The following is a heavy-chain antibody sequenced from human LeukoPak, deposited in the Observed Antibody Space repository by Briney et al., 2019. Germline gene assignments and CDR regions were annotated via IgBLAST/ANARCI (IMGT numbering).Heavy chain of an antibody. CDR2: IRSNGGDT. CDR1: GFTFREYS. J-gene: IGHJ5*02. Sequence: GGSLRLSCAASGFTFREYSMSWVRQAPGKGLEWVSNIRSNGGDTYYTDSVKGRFTISRDNSKNTLYLEMNSLRAGDTAVYYCAKGGYTTWFDPWGRGTLVTVSS. CDR3: AKGGYTTWFDP. V-gene: IGHV3-23*01. D-gene: IGHD2-15*01.